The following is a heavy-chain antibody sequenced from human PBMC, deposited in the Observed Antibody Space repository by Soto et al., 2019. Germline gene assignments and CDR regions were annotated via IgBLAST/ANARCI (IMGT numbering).Heavy chain of an antibody. CDR1: GDSISSGDYY. Sequence: QVQLHESGPGLVKPSQTLSLTCTVSGDSISSGDYYWSWIRQPPGKGLEWIGYIYYSGSTYYNPSLKSRVTISVDTSKNQFSLKLSSVTAADTAVYYCARDIVLVPFFFGYYGMDVWGQGTTVTVSS. CDR3: ARDIVLVPFFFGYYGMDV. CDR2: IYYSGST. J-gene: IGHJ6*02. D-gene: IGHD2-2*01. V-gene: IGHV4-30-4*01.